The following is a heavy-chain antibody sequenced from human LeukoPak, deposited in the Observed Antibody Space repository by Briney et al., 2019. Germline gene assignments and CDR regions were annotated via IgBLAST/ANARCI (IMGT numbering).Heavy chain of an antibody. J-gene: IGHJ4*02. V-gene: IGHV3-23*01. D-gene: IGHD4-17*01. CDR2: VSGSAIST. CDR3: AKTKADSVPTLHFDY. Sequence: GGSLRLSCAASGFIFSSYAMSWVRQAPGKGLEWVSAVSGSAISTYYADSVKGRFTISRDNSKNTLYLQMSSLKAGDTGVYYCAKTKADSVPTLHFDYWGQGSPVTASS. CDR1: GFIFSSYA.